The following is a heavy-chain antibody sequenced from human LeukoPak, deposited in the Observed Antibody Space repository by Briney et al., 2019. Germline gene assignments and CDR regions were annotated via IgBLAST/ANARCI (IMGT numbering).Heavy chain of an antibody. J-gene: IGHJ5*02. V-gene: IGHV1-69*04. CDR1: GGXFSSYA. CDR2: IIPILGIA. CDR3: ASHLQYSCSGHEQGP. Sequence: SVKVSCKASGGXFSSYAISWVRQAPGQGLEWMGRIIPILGIANYAQKFQGRVTITADKSTSTAYMELSSLRSEDTAVYYCASHLQYSCSGHEQGPWGQGTLVTVSS. D-gene: IGHD6-13*01.